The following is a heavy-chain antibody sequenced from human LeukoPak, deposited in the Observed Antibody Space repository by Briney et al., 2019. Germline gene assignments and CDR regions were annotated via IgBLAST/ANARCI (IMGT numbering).Heavy chain of an antibody. CDR2: ISAYNGNT. V-gene: IGHV1-18*01. D-gene: IGHD6-13*01. J-gene: IGHJ4*02. Sequence: ASVKVSCKASGYTFTSYGISWVRQAPGQGLEWMGWISAYNGNTNYAQKLQGRVTMTTDTSTSTAYMELRSLRSDDTAVYYCARVGVGSWLTYTSLIDCWGQGTLVTVSS. CDR3: ARVGVGSWLTYTSLIDC. CDR1: GYTFTSYG.